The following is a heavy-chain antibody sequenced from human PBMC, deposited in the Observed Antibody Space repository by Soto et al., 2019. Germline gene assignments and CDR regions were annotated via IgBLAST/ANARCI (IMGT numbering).Heavy chain of an antibody. V-gene: IGHV4-39*07. J-gene: IGHJ4*02. CDR3: ARDRGWNTAMVSYYFDY. CDR2: IYYSGST. D-gene: IGHD5-18*01. Sequence: PSETLSLTCTVSGGSISSSSYYWGWIRQPPGKGLEWIGSIYYSGSTYYNPSLKSRVTISVDTSKNQFSLKLSSVTAADTAVYYCARDRGWNTAMVSYYFDYWGQGTLVTVSS. CDR1: GGSISSSSYY.